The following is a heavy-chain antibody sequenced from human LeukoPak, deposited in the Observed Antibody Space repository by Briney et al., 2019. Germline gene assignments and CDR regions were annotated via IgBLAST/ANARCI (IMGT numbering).Heavy chain of an antibody. J-gene: IGHJ4*02. CDR2: ISGSGGST. CDR1: GFTFSSYA. V-gene: IGHV3-23*01. D-gene: IGHD3-22*01. CDR3: AKARVVVVITEGIDY. Sequence: GGSLRLSCAASGFTFSSYAMSWVRQAPGKGLEWVSGISGSGGSTDYADSVKGRFTISRGNSKNTLFLQMNSLRAEDTAVYYCAKARVVVVITEGIDYGGQGTLVTVSS.